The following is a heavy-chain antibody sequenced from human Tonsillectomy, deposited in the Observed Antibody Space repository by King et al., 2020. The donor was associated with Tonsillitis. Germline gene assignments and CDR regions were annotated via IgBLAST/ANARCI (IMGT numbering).Heavy chain of an antibody. Sequence: VQLVESGAEVKKPGESLKISCKGSGYTFTTYWIAWVRQMPGKGLEWMGIIYPGDSDTRYSPSFQGQVTISAQKSISTGYLQWSALKASDTAMYYCARRGSITLSKNFYYYMDVWGKGTTVTVSS. CDR2: IYPGDSDT. J-gene: IGHJ6*03. V-gene: IGHV5-51*01. CDR3: ARRGSITLSKNFYYYMDV. D-gene: IGHD3-9*01. CDR1: GYTFTTYW.